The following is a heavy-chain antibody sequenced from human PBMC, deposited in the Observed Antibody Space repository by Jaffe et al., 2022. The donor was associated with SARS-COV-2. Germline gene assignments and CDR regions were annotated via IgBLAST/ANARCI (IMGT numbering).Heavy chain of an antibody. CDR1: GGTFSSYA. CDR2: IIPIFGTT. V-gene: IGHV1-69*01. CDR3: ARGNMITFGGVIDDYDFYGMDV. J-gene: IGHJ6*02. Sequence: QVLLVQSGAEVKKPGSSVKVSCKASGGTFSSYAISWVRQAPRQGLEWIGGIIPIFGTTNYAQKFQGRVTITADESTSTAYMELTSLRSDDTAVYYCARGNMITFGGVIDDYDFYGMDVWGQGTTVIVSS. D-gene: IGHD3-16*02.